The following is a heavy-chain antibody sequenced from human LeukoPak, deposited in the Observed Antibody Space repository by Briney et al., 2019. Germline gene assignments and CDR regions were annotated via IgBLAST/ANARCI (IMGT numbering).Heavy chain of an antibody. CDR2: ISGSGGST. J-gene: IGHJ5*02. CDR3: AKAPDIVVVPAAIS. V-gene: IGHV3-23*01. Sequence: GGSLRLSCAASGFTFSSYAMSWVRRAPGKGLEWVSAISGSGGSTYYADSVKGRFTISRDNSKNTLYLQMNSLRAEDTAVYYCAKAPDIVVVPAAISWGQGTLVTVSS. CDR1: GFTFSSYA. D-gene: IGHD2-2*01.